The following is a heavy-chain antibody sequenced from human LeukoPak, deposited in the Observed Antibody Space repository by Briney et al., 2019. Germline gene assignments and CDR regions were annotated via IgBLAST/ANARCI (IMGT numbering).Heavy chain of an antibody. D-gene: IGHD3-22*01. CDR3: ARARMIVVVIGLDAFDI. CDR2: IYYSGST. Sequence: SETLSLTCTVSGGSISSSSYYWGWIRQPPGKGLEWIGSIYYSGSTYYNPSLKSRVTISVDTSKNQFSLKLSSVTAADTAVYYCARARMIVVVIGLDAFDIWGQGTMVTVSS. CDR1: GGSISSSSYY. J-gene: IGHJ3*02. V-gene: IGHV4-39*07.